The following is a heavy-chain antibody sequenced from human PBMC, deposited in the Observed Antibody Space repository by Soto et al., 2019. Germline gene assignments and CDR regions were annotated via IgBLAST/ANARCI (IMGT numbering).Heavy chain of an antibody. J-gene: IGHJ5*02. CDR2: IKSKTDGGTT. V-gene: IGHV3-15*01. CDR1: GFTFSNAW. Sequence: LRLSCAASGFTFSNAWMSWVHQAPWKGLEWVGRIKSKTDGGTTDYAAPVKGRFTISRDDSKNTLYLQMNSLKTEDTAVYYCTKAVAGDFDPWGQGTLVTVSS. D-gene: IGHD6-19*01. CDR3: TKAVAGDFDP.